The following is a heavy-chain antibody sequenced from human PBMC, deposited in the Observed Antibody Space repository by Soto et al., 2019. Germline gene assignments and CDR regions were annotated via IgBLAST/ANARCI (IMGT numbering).Heavy chain of an antibody. D-gene: IGHD6-13*01. CDR2: ISMYNGNT. V-gene: IGHV1-18*01. CDR3: ARLFGYSTSYASYYLDV. J-gene: IGHJ6*03. CDR1: GYTFTSYG. Sequence: QIQLVQSGGEVKKPGASVKVSCKASGYTFTSYGISWVRQAPGQGCEWMGWISMYNGNTNYAENFQGRVTMTTDTATSTAYMELGSLRSDDTAVYYCARLFGYSTSYASYYLDVWGKGTPVTVSS.